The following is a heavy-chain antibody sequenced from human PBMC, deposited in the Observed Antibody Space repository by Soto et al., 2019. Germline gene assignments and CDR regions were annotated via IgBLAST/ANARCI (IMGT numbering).Heavy chain of an antibody. CDR3: ARPLIDSWNRGHDVGV. J-gene: IGHJ3*01. V-gene: IGHV4-39*01. Sequence: QLQLQESGPGLVKPAETLSLKCAVSGGSVSSGNYFRGWIRQPPGKGLEWIGNLYYNGDTYYSPSLNSPVTMAVDTAKNQLTLTLTALTAEDTAVYYCARPLIDSWNRGHDVGVWGQGTWLTESS. CDR2: LYYNGDT. D-gene: IGHD1-20*01. CDR1: GGSVSSGNYF.